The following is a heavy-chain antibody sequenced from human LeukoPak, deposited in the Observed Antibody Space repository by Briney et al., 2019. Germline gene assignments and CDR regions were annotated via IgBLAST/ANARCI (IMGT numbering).Heavy chain of an antibody. J-gene: IGHJ4*02. CDR1: GGTFSSYA. D-gene: IGHD1-14*01. V-gene: IGHV1-69*13. CDR2: IIPIFGTA. CDR3: ATEQPNLHGVDY. Sequence: ASVKVSCKASGGTFSSYAISWVRQAPGQGLEWMGGIIPIFGTANYAQKLQGRVTITADESTSTAYMELSSLRSEDTAVYYCATEQPNLHGVDYWGQGTLITVSS.